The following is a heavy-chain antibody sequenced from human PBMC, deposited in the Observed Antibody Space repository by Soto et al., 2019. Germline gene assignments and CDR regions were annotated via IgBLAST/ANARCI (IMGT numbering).Heavy chain of an antibody. J-gene: IGHJ6*02. CDR3: TTPRGYSYGFYYYYGMDV. CDR1: GFTFSNAW. CDR2: IKSKTDGGTT. Sequence: GGSLRLSCAASGFTFSNAWMNWVRQAPGKGLEWVGRIKSKTDGGTTDYAAPVKGRFTISRDDSKNTLYLQMNSLKTEDTAVYYCTTPRGYSYGFYYYYGMDVWGQGTTVTVSS. V-gene: IGHV3-15*07. D-gene: IGHD5-18*01.